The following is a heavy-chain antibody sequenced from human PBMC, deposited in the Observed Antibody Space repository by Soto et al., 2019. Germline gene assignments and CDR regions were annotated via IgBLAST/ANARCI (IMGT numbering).Heavy chain of an antibody. Sequence: GESLKISGKGSGYSFTSYWISWVRQMPGKGLEWMGRIDPSDSYTNYSPSFQGHVTISADKSISTAYLQWSSLKASDTAMYYCARLSSSFPYYYYGMDVWGQGTTVTVSS. V-gene: IGHV5-10-1*01. J-gene: IGHJ6*02. CDR1: GYSFTSYW. CDR2: IDPSDSYT. D-gene: IGHD6-13*01. CDR3: ARLSSSFPYYYYGMDV.